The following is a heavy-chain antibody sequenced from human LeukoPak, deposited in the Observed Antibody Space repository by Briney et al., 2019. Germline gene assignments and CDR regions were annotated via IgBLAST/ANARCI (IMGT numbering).Heavy chain of an antibody. CDR3: ARGEGYYFGY. D-gene: IGHD1-26*01. J-gene: IGHJ4*02. Sequence: SETLSLTCTVSGGSISDYYWGWIRQPPGKGLEWIGYIYYTGSITYNPSLKSRVTISVDTSKNQFSLNLNSVTAADTAVYYCARGEGYYFGYWGQGTLVTVSS. CDR2: IYYTGSI. CDR1: GGSISDYY. V-gene: IGHV4-59*01.